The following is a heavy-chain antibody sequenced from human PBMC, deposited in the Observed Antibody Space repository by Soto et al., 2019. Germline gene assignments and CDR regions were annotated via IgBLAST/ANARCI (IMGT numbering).Heavy chain of an antibody. Sequence: QVQLVQSGAEVKKPGSSVKVSCKASGGTFSSYAISWVRQAPGQGLEWMGGIIPIFGTANYAQKFQGRVTITADKSTSTAYMELSSLRSEDTAVYYCARDSPYYDSSLYAIDIWGQGTMVTVSS. J-gene: IGHJ3*02. V-gene: IGHV1-69*06. CDR3: ARDSPYYDSSLYAIDI. CDR1: GGTFSSYA. D-gene: IGHD3-22*01. CDR2: IIPIFGTA.